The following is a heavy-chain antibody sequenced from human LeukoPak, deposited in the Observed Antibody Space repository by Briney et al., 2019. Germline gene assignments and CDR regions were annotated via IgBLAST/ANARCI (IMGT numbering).Heavy chain of an antibody. Sequence: GESLKISCKGSGYRFTSYWIGWVRPMPGKGLEWMGIIYPGDSDTRYSPSFQGQVTISADKSISTAYLQWSSLKASDTAMYYCARRYGGNSPAVYWYFDLWGRGTLVTVSS. J-gene: IGHJ2*01. D-gene: IGHD4-23*01. CDR1: GYRFTSYW. CDR3: ARRYGGNSPAVYWYFDL. V-gene: IGHV5-51*01. CDR2: IYPGDSDT.